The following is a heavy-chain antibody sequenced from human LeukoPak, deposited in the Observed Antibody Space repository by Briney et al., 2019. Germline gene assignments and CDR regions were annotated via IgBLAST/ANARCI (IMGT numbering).Heavy chain of an antibody. D-gene: IGHD4-17*01. J-gene: IGHJ4*02. CDR2: IRGDGGST. Sequence: GGSLRLSCAASGFTFDDYAMHWVRQAPGKGLEWVSLIRGDGGSTYYVDSVKGRFTICRDNSKNPLYLRMNSLTTEDTALYYCAKDNGDCGDYYFDYWGQGTLVTVSS. CDR1: GFTFDDYA. CDR3: AKDNGDCGDYYFDY. V-gene: IGHV3-43*02.